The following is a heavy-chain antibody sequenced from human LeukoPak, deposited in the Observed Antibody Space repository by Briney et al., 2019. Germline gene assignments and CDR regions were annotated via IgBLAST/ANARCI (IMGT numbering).Heavy chain of an antibody. CDR3: AREYTGSEYFDC. CDR1: GFTFSSYE. V-gene: IGHV3-48*03. CDR2: ISDTPNTM. Sequence: GGSLRLSCVASGFTFSSYEMNWVRQAPGKGLEWVSYISDTPNTMYYADSVKGRFTISRDNAKNSLFLQMNSLRVDDTAVYYCAREYTGSEYFDCWGQGTLVTVSS. D-gene: IGHD5-12*01. J-gene: IGHJ4*02.